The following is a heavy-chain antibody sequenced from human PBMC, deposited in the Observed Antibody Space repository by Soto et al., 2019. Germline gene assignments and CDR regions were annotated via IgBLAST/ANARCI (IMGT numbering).Heavy chain of an antibody. CDR2: ITSDGTGT. J-gene: IGHJ6*02. Sequence: EVQLVESGGDLVQPGGSLRLSCAASGFTFSNYWMHWVRHAPGKGLVWVSRITSDGTGTTYADSVNGRFTISRDNAKNTLYLHMNSLRDEDTAVYYCASSYGMDVWVQGTTVTVS. CDR1: GFTFSNYW. V-gene: IGHV3-74*01. CDR3: ASSYGMDV.